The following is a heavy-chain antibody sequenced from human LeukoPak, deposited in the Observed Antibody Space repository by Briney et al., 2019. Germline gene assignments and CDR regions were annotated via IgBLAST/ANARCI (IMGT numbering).Heavy chain of an antibody. V-gene: IGHV3-30*02. CDR1: GFTFSSYG. J-gene: IGHJ4*02. CDR3: AKDRSSGWYANGFDY. CDR2: IRYDGSNK. Sequence: GGSLRLSCAASGFTFSSYGMHWVRQAPGTGLEGVAFIRYDGSNKYYADSVKGRFTISRDNSKNTLYLQMNSLRAEDTAVYYCAKDRSSGWYANGFDYWGQGTLVTVSS. D-gene: IGHD6-19*01.